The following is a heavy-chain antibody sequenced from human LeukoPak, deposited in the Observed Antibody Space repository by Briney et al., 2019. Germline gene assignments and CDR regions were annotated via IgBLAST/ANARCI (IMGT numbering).Heavy chain of an antibody. V-gene: IGHV3-23*01. Sequence: PGGSLRLSCAASGFTFSSYALTWVRQAPGKGLEWVSAISGSGGSTYYADSVKGRFTISRDNSKNTLYLQMNSLRAEDTAVYYCAKDPYRSGWNYFEYWGQGTLVTVSS. CDR1: GFTFSSYA. CDR3: AKDPYRSGWNYFEY. D-gene: IGHD6-19*01. J-gene: IGHJ4*02. CDR2: ISGSGGST.